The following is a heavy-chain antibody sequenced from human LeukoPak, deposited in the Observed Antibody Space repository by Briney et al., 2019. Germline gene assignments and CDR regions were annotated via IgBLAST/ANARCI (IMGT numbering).Heavy chain of an antibody. D-gene: IGHD1-7*01. J-gene: IGHJ4*02. Sequence: SETLSLTCTVSGGSISSYYWSWIRQPPGKGLEWIAYIYYSGNTNYNPSLKNRVTMSVDTSKNRFSLKLSSVTAADTAVYYCASYTGTTSSFDYWSQGTLVTVSS. V-gene: IGHV4-59*01. CDR2: IYYSGNT. CDR1: GGSISSYY. CDR3: ASYTGTTSSFDY.